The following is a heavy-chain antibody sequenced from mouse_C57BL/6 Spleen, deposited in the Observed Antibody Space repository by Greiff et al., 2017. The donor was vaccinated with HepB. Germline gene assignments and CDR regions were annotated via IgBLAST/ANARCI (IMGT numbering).Heavy chain of an antibody. V-gene: IGHV1-50*01. Sequence: VQLQQSGAELVKPGASVKLSCKASGYTFTSYWMQWVKQRPGQGLEWIGEIDPSDSYTNYNQKFKGKATLTVDTSSSTAYMQLSSLTSEDSAVYYCARSGYGNYNYAMDYWGQGTSVTVSS. J-gene: IGHJ4*01. CDR3: ARSGYGNYNYAMDY. CDR1: GYTFTSYW. CDR2: IDPSDSYT. D-gene: IGHD2-1*01.